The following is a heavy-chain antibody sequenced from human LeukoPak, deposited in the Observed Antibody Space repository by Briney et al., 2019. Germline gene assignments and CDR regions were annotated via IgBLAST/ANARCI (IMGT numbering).Heavy chain of an antibody. D-gene: IGHD6-19*01. CDR3: ARGGVSSAWYFVY. J-gene: IGHJ4*02. V-gene: IGHV3-21*01. CDR1: GFIFSSNS. Sequence: GGSLRLSCAASGFIFSSNSMKWVRQVPGKGLEWVSSISSSSSYIYYADSVKGRFTISRDNAKNSLYLQMNSLRAEDTAVYYCARGGVSSAWYFVYWGQGTLVTVSS. CDR2: ISSSSSYI.